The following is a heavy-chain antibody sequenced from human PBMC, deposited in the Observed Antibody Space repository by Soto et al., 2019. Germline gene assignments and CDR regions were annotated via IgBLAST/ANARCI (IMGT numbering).Heavy chain of an antibody. D-gene: IGHD3-22*01. V-gene: IGHV1-18*01. CDR1: GYTFINYG. J-gene: IGHJ4*02. CDR2: ISTYNGNI. CDR3: ARESDHYQDFFQN. Sequence: SVKVSCKASGYTFINYGISWVRQAPGQGLEWMGWISTYNGNINYARKFQGRVTMTTDTSTSTVYMSLSSLTSDDTAIYYCARESDHYQDFFQNWGQGTLVTVSS.